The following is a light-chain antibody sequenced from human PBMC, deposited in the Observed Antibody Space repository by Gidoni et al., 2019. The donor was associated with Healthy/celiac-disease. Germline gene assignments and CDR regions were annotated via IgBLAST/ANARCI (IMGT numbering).Light chain of an antibody. Sequence: IQMTQSPSSLSASVGDRVTITCRASQSISSYLNWYQQKPGKAPQLLIYAASSLQRGVPSRFSGSGSGTDFTLTISSLQPEDFATYYCQQSYSTPWTFGQGTKVEIK. V-gene: IGKV1-39*01. J-gene: IGKJ1*01. CDR1: QSISSY. CDR2: AAS. CDR3: QQSYSTPWT.